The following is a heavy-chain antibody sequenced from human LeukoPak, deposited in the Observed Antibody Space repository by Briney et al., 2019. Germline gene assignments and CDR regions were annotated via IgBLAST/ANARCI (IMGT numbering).Heavy chain of an antibody. J-gene: IGHJ4*02. CDR1: GFTFSSYE. Sequence: GGSLRLSYAASGFTFSSYEMNWVRQAPGKGLEWVSYISSSGSTIYYADSVKGRFTISRDNAKNSLYLQMKSLRAEDTALYYCARDSDYYSSGWSPWDYWGQGTLDTVSS. CDR2: ISSSGSTI. D-gene: IGHD6-19*01. CDR3: ARDSDYYSSGWSPWDY. V-gene: IGHV3-48*03.